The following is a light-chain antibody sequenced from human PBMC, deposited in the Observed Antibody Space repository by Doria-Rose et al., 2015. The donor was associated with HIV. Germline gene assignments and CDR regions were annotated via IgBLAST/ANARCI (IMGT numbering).Light chain of an antibody. CDR1: QSLLYTSKNY. CDR3: QQYYDTPS. CDR2: WAS. Sequence: TQSPESLGMSLGERATFDCKSNQSLLYTSKNYLAWYQQKPGQPPKLLVYWASTRQSVVPARFSGSGSVTDFTLTISSLEAEDVAVYYCQQYYDTPSFGPGTTVDIK. V-gene: IGKV4-1*01. J-gene: IGKJ3*01.